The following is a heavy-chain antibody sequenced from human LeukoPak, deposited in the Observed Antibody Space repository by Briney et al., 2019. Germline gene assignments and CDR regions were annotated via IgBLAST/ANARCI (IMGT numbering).Heavy chain of an antibody. CDR1: GSSISSGGYY. V-gene: IGHV4-31*03. Sequence: SQTLSLTCTVSGSSISSGGYYWSWIRQHPGKGLEWIGYIYYSGSTYYNPSLKSRVTISVDTSKNQFSLKLSSVTAADTAVYYCARGVTGYYFDYWGQGTLVTVSS. J-gene: IGHJ4*02. CDR3: ARGVTGYYFDY. D-gene: IGHD2-21*02. CDR2: IYYSGST.